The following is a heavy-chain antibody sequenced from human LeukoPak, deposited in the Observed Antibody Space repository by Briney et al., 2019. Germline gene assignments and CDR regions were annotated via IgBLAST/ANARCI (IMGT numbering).Heavy chain of an antibody. Sequence: SQTLSLTCAVSGGSISSGAYSWSWVRQPPGKGLEWIGYVYHSGSTHYNPSLKSRVTISVDRSRNQFSLKLRSVTAADTAVYFCARSGSGWFDPWGQGTLVTVSS. J-gene: IGHJ5*02. CDR1: GGSISSGAYS. CDR3: ARSGSGWFDP. D-gene: IGHD3-10*01. V-gene: IGHV4-30-2*01. CDR2: VYHSGST.